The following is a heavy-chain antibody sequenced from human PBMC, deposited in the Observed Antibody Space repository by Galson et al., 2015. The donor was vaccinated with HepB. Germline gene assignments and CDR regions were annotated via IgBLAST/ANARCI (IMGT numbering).Heavy chain of an antibody. V-gene: IGHV3-23*01. CDR1: GFSFRSYA. CDR2: LSGSGGHT. J-gene: IGHJ4*01. CDR3: AKAPGVITTAGYYFDY. D-gene: IGHD3-16*01. Sequence: SLRLSCAASGFSFRSYAMTWVRQAAGKGLEWVSGLSGSGGHTYYAESVRGRFTISRDNSKNTLYLEMTGLRGEDTALYYCAKAPGVITTAGYYFDYWGQGTLVTVS.